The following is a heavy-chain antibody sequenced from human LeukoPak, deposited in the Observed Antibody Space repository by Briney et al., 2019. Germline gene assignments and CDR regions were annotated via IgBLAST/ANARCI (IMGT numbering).Heavy chain of an antibody. CDR1: GYTFTGYY. CDR2: INPNSGGT. D-gene: IGHD2-15*01. Sequence: ASVKVSCKASGYTFTGYYMHWVRQAPGQGLEWMGWINPNSGGTNYAQKFQGRVTMTRDTSISTAYMELSRLRSDDTAVYYCARVNAAAKKRSFGYWGQGTLVTVSS. J-gene: IGHJ4*02. V-gene: IGHV1-2*02. CDR3: ARVNAAAKKRSFGY.